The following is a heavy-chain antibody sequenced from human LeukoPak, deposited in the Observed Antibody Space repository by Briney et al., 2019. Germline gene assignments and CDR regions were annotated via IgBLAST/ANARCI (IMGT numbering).Heavy chain of an antibody. D-gene: IGHD6-6*01. CDR3: AAVGWEYSSSPLPMDV. CDR2: IVVGSGNT. Sequence: SVKVSCQASGFTFPSSGVQWVRQARGQRLEWIGWIVVGSGNTNYAQKFQERVTITRDMSTTTAYMELSSLRSEDTAVYYCAAVGWEYSSSPLPMDVWGQGTTVTVSS. CDR1: GFTFPSSG. V-gene: IGHV1-58*01. J-gene: IGHJ6*02.